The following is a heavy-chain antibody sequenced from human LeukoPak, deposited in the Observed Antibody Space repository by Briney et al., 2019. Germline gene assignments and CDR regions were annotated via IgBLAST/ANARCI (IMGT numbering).Heavy chain of an antibody. CDR2: IYYSGST. CDR3: ARVGGSYYGFDY. J-gene: IGHJ4*02. CDR1: GGSISSSSYY. Sequence: PSETLSLTCTVSGGSISSSSYYWGWIRQPPGKGLEWIGSIYYSGSTYYNPSLKSRVTISVDTSKNQFSLKLSSVTAADTAVYYCARVGGSYYGFDYWGQGTLVTVSS. D-gene: IGHD1-26*01. V-gene: IGHV4-39*07.